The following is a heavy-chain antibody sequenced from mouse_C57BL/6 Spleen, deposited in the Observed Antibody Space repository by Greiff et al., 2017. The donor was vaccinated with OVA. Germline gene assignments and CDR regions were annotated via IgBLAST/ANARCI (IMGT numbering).Heavy chain of an antibody. Sequence: QVQLQQSGPELVKPGASVKISCKASGYAFSSSWMNWVKQRPGKGLEWIGRIYPGDGDTNYNGKFKGKATLTADKSSSTAYMQLSRLTSEDSAVYFCARGAGPFDYWGQGTTLTVSS. V-gene: IGHV1-82*01. CDR2: IYPGDGDT. CDR1: GYAFSSSW. D-gene: IGHD3-3*01. CDR3: ARGAGPFDY. J-gene: IGHJ2*01.